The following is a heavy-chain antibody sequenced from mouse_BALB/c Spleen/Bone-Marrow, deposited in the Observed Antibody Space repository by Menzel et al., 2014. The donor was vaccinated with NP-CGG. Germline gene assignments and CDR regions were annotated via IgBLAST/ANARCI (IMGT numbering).Heavy chain of an antibody. CDR3: TRAYYCGSICYYDAMDY. CDR1: GFSLTSYG. V-gene: IGHV2-9*02. CDR2: IRAGGRT. J-gene: IGHJ4*01. D-gene: IGHD1-1*01. Sequence: QVQLQQSGPGLVAPSQSLSITCTVSGFSLTSYGVHWVRQPPGKGLEWLGVIRAGGRTNYNSAPMSRLSISKKNTKTKVIVKMNRLHPINTAMSDCTRAYYCGSICYYDAMDYWGQGTSVTVSS.